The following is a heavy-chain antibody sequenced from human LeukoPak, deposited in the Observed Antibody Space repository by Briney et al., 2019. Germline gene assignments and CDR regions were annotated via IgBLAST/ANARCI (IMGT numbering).Heavy chain of an antibody. CDR1: GFTFSSYS. D-gene: IGHD2-21*02. CDR3: ATLPSAYCGGDCPTNFDY. CDR2: ISSSSSYI. V-gene: IGHV3-21*01. Sequence: GGSLRLSCAASGFTFSSYSMNWVRQAPGKGLEWVSSISSSSSYIYYAGSVKGRFTISRDNAKNSLYLQMNSLRAEDTAVYYCATLPSAYCGGDCPTNFDYWGQGTLVTVSS. J-gene: IGHJ4*02.